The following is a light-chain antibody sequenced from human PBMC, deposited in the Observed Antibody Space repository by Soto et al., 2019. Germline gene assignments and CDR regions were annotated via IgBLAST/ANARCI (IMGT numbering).Light chain of an antibody. Sequence: QSALTQPRSVSGSPGQSVTISSTGTSSDIGGYNFVSWYQQHPGKAPKVMIYDVGKRPSGVPDRFSGSKSGNTASLTISGLQADDEGDYYCCSYAGSYTLVFGGGTKLTVL. V-gene: IGLV2-11*01. CDR1: SSDIGGYNF. CDR2: DVG. CDR3: CSYAGSYTLV. J-gene: IGLJ2*01.